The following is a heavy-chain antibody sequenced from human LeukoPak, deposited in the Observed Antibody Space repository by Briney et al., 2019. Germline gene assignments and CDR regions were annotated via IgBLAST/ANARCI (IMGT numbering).Heavy chain of an antibody. Sequence: GGSLRLSCAASGFTFSTYAMSWVRQAPGKGLEWVSGISGSDRSTYYADSVKGRFTISRDNSKSTLYLQMNSLRAEDTAVYYCAKTRPLDSSSWSHGDYWGQGTLVTVSS. CDR2: ISGSDRST. J-gene: IGHJ4*02. D-gene: IGHD6-13*01. CDR3: AKTRPLDSSSWSHGDY. V-gene: IGHV3-23*01. CDR1: GFTFSTYA.